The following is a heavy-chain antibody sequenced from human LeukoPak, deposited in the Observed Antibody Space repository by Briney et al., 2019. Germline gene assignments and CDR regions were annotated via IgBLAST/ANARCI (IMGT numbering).Heavy chain of an antibody. CDR2: INPNSGGT. J-gene: IGHJ4*02. D-gene: IGHD3-10*01. V-gene: IGHV1-2*02. CDR1: GYTFTGYY. CDR3: ARASRVRDYFDY. Sequence: VSVKVSCKASGYTFTGYYMHWVRQAPGQGLEWMGWINPNSGGTNYAQKFQGRVTMTRDTSISTAYMELSRLRSDDTAVYYCARASRVRDYFDYWGQGTLVTVSS.